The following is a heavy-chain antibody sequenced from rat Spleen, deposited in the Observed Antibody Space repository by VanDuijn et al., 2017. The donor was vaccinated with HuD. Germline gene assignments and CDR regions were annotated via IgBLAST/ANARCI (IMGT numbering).Heavy chain of an antibody. CDR3: ARDLGE. J-gene: IGHJ2*01. V-gene: IGHV2-30*01. Sequence: QVQLKESGPGLMQPSQTLSLTCTVSGFSLATYNVHWVRQSTGKALEWLGIMWTAGNADYNPALKSRLSISRDTSKSQVFLKMNSLKTEDIATYYCARDLGEWGQGVMVTVSS. CDR2: MWTAGNA. D-gene: IGHD4-6*01. CDR1: GFSLATYN.